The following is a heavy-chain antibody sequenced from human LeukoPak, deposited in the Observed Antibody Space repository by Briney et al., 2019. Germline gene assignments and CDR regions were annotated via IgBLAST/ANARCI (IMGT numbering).Heavy chain of an antibody. V-gene: IGHV1-2*02. CDR1: GYTFTGYY. D-gene: IGHD3-3*01. Sequence: GASVKVSCKASGYTFTGYYMHWVRQAPGQGLGWMGWINPNSGGTNYAQKFQGRVTMTRDTSISTACMELSRLRSDDTAVYYCARDFAIFGVVVARNDYWGQGTLVTVSS. CDR3: ARDFAIFGVVVARNDY. J-gene: IGHJ4*02. CDR2: INPNSGGT.